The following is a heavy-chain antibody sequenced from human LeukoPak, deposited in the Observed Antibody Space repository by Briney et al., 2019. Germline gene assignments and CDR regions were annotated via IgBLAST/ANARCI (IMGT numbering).Heavy chain of an antibody. CDR1: GGSFSGYY. CDR3: ASSLPAYDILTGYYYYYGMDV. CDR2: INHSGST. V-gene: IGHV4-34*01. Sequence: SETLSLTCAVYGGSFSGYYWSWIRQPPGKGLEWIGEINHSGSTNYNPSLKSRVTISVDTSKNQFSLKLSSVTAADTAVYYCASSLPAYDILTGYYYYYGMDVWGQGTTVTASS. J-gene: IGHJ6*02. D-gene: IGHD3-9*01.